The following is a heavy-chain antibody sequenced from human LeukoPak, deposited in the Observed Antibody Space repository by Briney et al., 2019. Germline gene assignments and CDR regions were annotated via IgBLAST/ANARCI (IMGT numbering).Heavy chain of an antibody. CDR2: ISPDNT. J-gene: IGHJ3*02. D-gene: IGHD3-10*01. Sequence: GGSLRLSCAASGFTFSTNPMSWVRQAPGNGLEWVSAISPDNTYYADSVKGRLTISRDDSKNTVYLQMNSPRAEDTARYYCVKEHVDRAFTRSFEIWGQGTVVTVSS. CDR1: GFTFSTNP. CDR3: VKEHVDRAFTRSFEI. V-gene: IGHV3-23*01.